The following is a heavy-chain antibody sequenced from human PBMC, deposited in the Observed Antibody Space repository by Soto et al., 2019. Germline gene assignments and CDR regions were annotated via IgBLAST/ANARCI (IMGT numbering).Heavy chain of an antibody. CDR1: GYPLTNYY. V-gene: IGHV1-2*02. J-gene: IGHJ4*01. CDR2: SNPNSGDT. D-gene: IGHD4-17*01. CDR3: ASDLATLTPDY. Sequence: GASVKVSCKASGYPLTNYYVHWLRQAPGQGLEWLGWSNPNSGDTNIGQKFQGRISLTRDKSITTSYFELSSLTSDDTAVYYRASDLATLTPDYWGHGTLVTVSS.